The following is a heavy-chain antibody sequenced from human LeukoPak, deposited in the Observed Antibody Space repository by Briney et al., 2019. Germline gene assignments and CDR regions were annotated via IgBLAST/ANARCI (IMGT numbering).Heavy chain of an antibody. CDR2: IRNKANSYTT. CDR3: ARVGIVGATGYFDN. J-gene: IGHJ4*02. CDR1: GFTFSDHY. V-gene: IGHV3-72*01. Sequence: GGSLRLSCAASGFTFSDHYMGWVRQAPGKGLEWVGRIRNKANSYTTEYAASVKGRFIISRDDSKNSLYLRMNSLKTEDTGVYYCARVGIVGATGYFDNWGQGTLVTVSS. D-gene: IGHD1-26*01.